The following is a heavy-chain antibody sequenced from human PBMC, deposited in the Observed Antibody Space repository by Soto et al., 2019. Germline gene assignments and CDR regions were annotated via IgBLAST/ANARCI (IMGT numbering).Heavy chain of an antibody. CDR2: IYHSGST. Sequence: QVQLQESGPGLVKPSGTLSLTCAVSGGSISSSNWWSWVRQPPGKGLEWIGEIYHSGSTNYNPSRKSRVTISVDKSKNQFSLKLSSVTAADTAVYYCARERGDYGDFNLFDYWGQGTLVTVSS. D-gene: IGHD4-17*01. CDR3: ARERGDYGDFNLFDY. J-gene: IGHJ4*02. CDR1: GGSISSSNW. V-gene: IGHV4-4*02.